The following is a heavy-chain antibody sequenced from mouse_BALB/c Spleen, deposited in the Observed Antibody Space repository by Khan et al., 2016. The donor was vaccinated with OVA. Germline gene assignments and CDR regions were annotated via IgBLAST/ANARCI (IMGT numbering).Heavy chain of an antibody. CDR2: ISYSGST. Sequence: EGQLQESGPGLVKPSQSLSLTCTVTGYSITSGYGWNWIRQFPGNKLEWMGYISYSGSTNYNPSLKSRISITRYTSKNQFILQLNSVTTEDTATYYCARTARIKYWGQGTTLTVSS. CDR3: ARTARIKY. D-gene: IGHD1-2*01. V-gene: IGHV3-2*02. CDR1: GYSITSGYG. J-gene: IGHJ2*01.